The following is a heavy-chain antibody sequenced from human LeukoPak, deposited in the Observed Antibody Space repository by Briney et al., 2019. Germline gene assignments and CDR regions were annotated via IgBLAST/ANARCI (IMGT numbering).Heavy chain of an antibody. CDR1: GYTFTTYA. CDR2: VSAGSGNT. Sequence: ASVKVSCKASGYTFTTYAIHWLRQAPGQRLEWMGLVSAGSGNTKYSQKFQDRVTITSDTSASTAYMELSSLRSEDTSVYYCARSSGDLYYYYYAMDVWGQGTTVTVSS. J-gene: IGHJ6*02. D-gene: IGHD3-22*01. CDR3: ARSSGDLYYYYYAMDV. V-gene: IGHV1-3*01.